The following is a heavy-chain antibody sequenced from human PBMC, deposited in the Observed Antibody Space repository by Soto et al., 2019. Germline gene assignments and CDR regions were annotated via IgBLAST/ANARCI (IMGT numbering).Heavy chain of an antibody. CDR3: ARGGWRQIDY. Sequence: QVQLQESGPGLVKPSETLSLTCSVSGGSIGSYYWSWIRQPPGKGLEWIGYVYSSGSTNYNPSLKSRVAIPVDTSKNQFSLKLSSVTAADTAVYYCARGGWRQIDYWGQGTLVTVPS. CDR1: GGSIGSYY. J-gene: IGHJ4*02. D-gene: IGHD3-3*01. V-gene: IGHV4-59*08. CDR2: VYSSGST.